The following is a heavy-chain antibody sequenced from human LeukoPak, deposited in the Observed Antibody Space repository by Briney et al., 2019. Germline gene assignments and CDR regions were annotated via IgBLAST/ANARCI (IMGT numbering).Heavy chain of an antibody. CDR1: GYTFTSYS. Sequence: GASVKVSCKASGYTFTSYSINWVRQAPGQGLEWMGWISAYNGNSHYTQKFQGRVTMTRDMSTSTVYMELSSLRSEDTAVYYCAREVPLNLKWELRGGDAFDIWGQGTMVTVSS. CDR3: AREVPLNLKWELRGGDAFDI. J-gene: IGHJ3*02. CDR2: ISAYNGNS. V-gene: IGHV1-18*01. D-gene: IGHD1-26*01.